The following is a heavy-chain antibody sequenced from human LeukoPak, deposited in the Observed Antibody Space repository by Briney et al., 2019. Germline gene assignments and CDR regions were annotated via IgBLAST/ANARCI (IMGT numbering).Heavy chain of an antibody. CDR3: ATGIAVAGDLIDY. CDR1: GYTFTGYY. D-gene: IGHD6-19*01. Sequence: ASVKVSXKASGYTFTGYYMHWVRQAPGQGLEWMGWINPNSGGTNYAQKFQGRVTMTRDTSISTAYMELSRLRSDDTAVYYCATGIAVAGDLIDYWGQGTLVTVSS. CDR2: INPNSGGT. J-gene: IGHJ4*02. V-gene: IGHV1-2*02.